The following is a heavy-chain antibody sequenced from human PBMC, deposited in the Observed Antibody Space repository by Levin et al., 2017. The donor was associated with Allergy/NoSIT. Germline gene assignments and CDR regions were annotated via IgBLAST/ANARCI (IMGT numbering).Heavy chain of an antibody. CDR3: ATYVGPGSAFDI. J-gene: IGHJ3*02. V-gene: IGHV4-39*01. CDR2: IYYSGST. CDR1: GGSISSSGYG. D-gene: IGHD1-26*01. Sequence: SCTVSGGSISSSGYGWGWIRQPPGKGLEWIGTIYYSGSTYYNPSLKSRVTISADTSKNQFSLKLRSVTAADTAVYYCATYVGPGSAFDIWGQGTMVTVSS.